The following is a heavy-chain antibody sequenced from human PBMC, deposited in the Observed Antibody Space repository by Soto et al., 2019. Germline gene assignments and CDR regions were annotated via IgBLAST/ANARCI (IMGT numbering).Heavy chain of an antibody. CDR3: ARGSAGHYNSGTLLD. D-gene: IGHD3-10*01. Sequence: ESGGGVVQPGXSLXXXXXXXXXTFXTYXMXXVRXXXXXGLXWVAVISYDGSNQYYVASLKGRFTISTDNSKNTLYLQMNSLREEDTAVYYCARGSAGHYNSGTLLDWGQGTLVTVSS. CDR1: XXTFXTYX. CDR2: ISYDGSNQ. J-gene: IGHJ4*02. V-gene: IGHV3-30-3*01.